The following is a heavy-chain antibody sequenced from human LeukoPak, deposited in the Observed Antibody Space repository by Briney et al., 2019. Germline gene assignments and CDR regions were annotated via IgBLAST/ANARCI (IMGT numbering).Heavy chain of an antibody. J-gene: IGHJ4*02. D-gene: IGHD2-15*01. CDR3: ARVGGGLVYYFDY. Sequence: GASAKVSCKASGYTFTDYYTHWVRQAPGQGLEWMGWINPNNDDTKYAQKFQGRVTMTSDTSISTAYMDLSNLRSDDAAVYYCARVGGGLVYYFDYWGQGTLVTVSS. CDR2: INPNNDDT. V-gene: IGHV1-2*02. CDR1: GYTFTDYY.